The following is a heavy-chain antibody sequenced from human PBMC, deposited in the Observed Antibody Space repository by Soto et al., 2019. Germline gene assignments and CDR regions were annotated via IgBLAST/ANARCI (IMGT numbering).Heavy chain of an antibody. CDR2: ISYDGGNK. D-gene: IGHD3-3*01. V-gene: IGHV3-30-3*01. CDR1: NFVFSVYS. CDR3: ARDKDQYDFWGGTLDS. J-gene: IGHJ4*02. Sequence: QLVESGGGVVQPERSLKLSCTASNFVFSVYSLHWVRQAPGKGLEWVALISYDGGNKYYADSVKGRFTISRDNSKNTLYLQMNSLRREDPAVYYCARDKDQYDFWGGTLDSWGQGTLVTVSS.